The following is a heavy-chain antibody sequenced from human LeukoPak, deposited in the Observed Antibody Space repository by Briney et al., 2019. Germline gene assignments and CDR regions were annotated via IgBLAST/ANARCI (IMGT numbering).Heavy chain of an antibody. D-gene: IGHD3-22*01. CDR3: ARGATYYYDSSGYYYAAKSFDY. V-gene: IGHV3-66*01. Sequence: PGGSLRLSCAASGFTVSSKFMSWVRQAPGKGLEWVSVIYSGGRTYYADSVKGRFTISRDNSKNTLYLQMNSLRAEDTAVYYCARGATYYYDSSGYYYAAKSFDYWGQGTLVTVSS. CDR2: IYSGGRT. CDR1: GFTVSSKF. J-gene: IGHJ4*02.